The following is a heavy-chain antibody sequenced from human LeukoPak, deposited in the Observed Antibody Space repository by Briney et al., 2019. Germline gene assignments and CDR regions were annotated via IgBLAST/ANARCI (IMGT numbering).Heavy chain of an antibody. CDR1: GYTFTGYY. D-gene: IGHD3-10*01. J-gene: IGHJ4*02. V-gene: IGHV1-2*02. CDR2: INPNSGGT. Sequence: RASVKVSCKASGYTFTGYYMHWVRQAPGQGLEWKGWINPNSGGTNYAQKFQGRATMTRDTSISTAYMELSRLRSDDTAVYYCAVRWFGELYPYYWGQGTLVTVSS. CDR3: AVRWFGELYPYY.